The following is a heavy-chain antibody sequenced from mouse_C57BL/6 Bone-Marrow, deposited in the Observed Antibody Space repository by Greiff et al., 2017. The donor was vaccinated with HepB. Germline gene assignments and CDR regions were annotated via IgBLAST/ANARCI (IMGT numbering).Heavy chain of an antibody. CDR3: ARGDEEGFAY. Sequence: EVQLVESGGGLVQSGRSLRLSCATSGFTFSDFYMEWVRQAPGKGLEWIAASRNKANDYTTEYSASVKGRFIVSRDTSQSILYLQMNALRAEDTAIYYCARGDEEGFAYWGQGTLVTVSA. V-gene: IGHV7-1*01. CDR2: SRNKANDYTT. CDR1: GFTFSDFY. J-gene: IGHJ3*01.